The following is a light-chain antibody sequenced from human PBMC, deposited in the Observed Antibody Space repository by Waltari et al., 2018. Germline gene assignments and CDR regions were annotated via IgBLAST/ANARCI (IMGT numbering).Light chain of an antibody. J-gene: IGKJ5*01. Sequence: DTQMTQSPSTLSASVGARVTITCRASQSMSSWLAWYQQKPGKAPKLLIYKASSLESGVPSRFSGSGSGTEFTLTISSLQPDDFATYYCQQYNSYPITFGQGTRLEIK. CDR3: QQYNSYPIT. CDR2: KAS. CDR1: QSMSSW. V-gene: IGKV1-5*03.